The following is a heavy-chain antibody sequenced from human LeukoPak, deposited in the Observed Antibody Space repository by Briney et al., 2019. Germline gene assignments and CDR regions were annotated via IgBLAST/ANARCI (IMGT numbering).Heavy chain of an antibody. CDR2: INHSGST. CDR1: GGSFSGYY. CDR3: ARGGGVQGVIIGWFDP. Sequence: PSETLSLTCAVYGGSFSGYYWSWIRQPPGKGLEWIGEINHSGSTNYNPSLKSRVTISVDTSKNQFSLKLSSVTAADTAVYYCARGGGVQGVIIGWFDPWGQGTLVTVSS. J-gene: IGHJ5*02. D-gene: IGHD3-10*01. V-gene: IGHV4-34*01.